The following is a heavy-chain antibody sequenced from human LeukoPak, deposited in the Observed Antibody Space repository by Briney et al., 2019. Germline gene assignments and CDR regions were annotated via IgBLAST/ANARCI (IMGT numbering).Heavy chain of an antibody. CDR3: AREGPHYTVRRENYYYMDV. J-gene: IGHJ6*03. Sequence: ASVKVSCKASGGTFSSYAINWVRQAPGQGLEWMGGIIPIFGTANYAQKFQGRVTITTDESTSTAYMELSSLRSEDTAVYYCAREGPHYTVRRENYYYMDVWGKGTTVTVSS. D-gene: IGHD4-11*01. V-gene: IGHV1-69*05. CDR2: IIPIFGTA. CDR1: GGTFSSYA.